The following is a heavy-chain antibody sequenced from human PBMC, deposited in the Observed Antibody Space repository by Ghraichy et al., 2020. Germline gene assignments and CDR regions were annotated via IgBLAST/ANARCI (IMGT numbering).Heavy chain of an antibody. D-gene: IGHD3-10*01. CDR2: VSNSGGDT. V-gene: IGHV3-23*01. J-gene: IGHJ4*02. CDR3: TKDVGVIMFDY. Sequence: GGSLRLSCAASGFTFSDYAMSWVRQAPGKGLEWVSTVSNSGGDTHYIDSVKDRFTVSRDNSKNTLYLQMNSLRVEDTAVYYCTKDVGVIMFDYWGQGTLVPV. CDR1: GFTFSDYA.